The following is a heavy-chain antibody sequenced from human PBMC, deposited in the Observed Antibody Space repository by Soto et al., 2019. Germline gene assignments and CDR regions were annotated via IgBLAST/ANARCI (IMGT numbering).Heavy chain of an antibody. V-gene: IGHV3-49*03. D-gene: IGHD3-16*02. J-gene: IGHJ4*02. CDR3: TSTSYYDYIWGSYRYNNLDY. CDR1: GFTFGDYA. CDR2: IRSKAYGGTT. Sequence: GGSLRLSCTASGFTFGDYAMSWFRQAPGKGLEWVGFIRSKAYGGTTEYAASVKGRFTISRDDSKSIAYLQMNSLKTEDTAVYYCTSTSYYDYIWGSYRYNNLDYWGKGNLVTVAA.